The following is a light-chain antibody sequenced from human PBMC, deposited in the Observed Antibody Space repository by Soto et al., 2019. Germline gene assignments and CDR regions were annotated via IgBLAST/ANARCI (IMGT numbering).Light chain of an antibody. CDR1: QSLLHSDGYNY. CDR3: QHYNSYSEA. CDR2: KAS. V-gene: IGKV1-5*03. Sequence: MTQSPLSLPVTAGEPAAISCMAFQSLLHSDGYNYLAWYQQKPGKAPKLLIYKASTLKSGVPSRFSGSGSGTEFTLTISSLQPDDFATYYCQHYNSYSEAFGQGTKVDIK. J-gene: IGKJ1*01.